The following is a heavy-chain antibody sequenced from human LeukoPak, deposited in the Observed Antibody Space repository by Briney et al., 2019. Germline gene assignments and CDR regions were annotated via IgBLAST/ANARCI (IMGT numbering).Heavy chain of an antibody. D-gene: IGHD3-3*01. Sequence: TGGSLRLSCAASGFTFSSYAIHGFRQAPGKGLEGVAVISYDGSNKYYADSVKGRFTISRDNSKNTLYLQMNSLRAEDTAVYYCARGISGSGYYHFDYWGQGTLVTVSS. CDR1: GFTFSSYA. V-gene: IGHV3-30*04. CDR3: ARGISGSGYYHFDY. J-gene: IGHJ4*02. CDR2: ISYDGSNK.